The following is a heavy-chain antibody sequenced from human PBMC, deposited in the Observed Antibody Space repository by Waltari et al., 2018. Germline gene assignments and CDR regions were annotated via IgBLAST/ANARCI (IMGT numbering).Heavy chain of an antibody. CDR2: VSYSGTT. D-gene: IGHD1-1*01. J-gene: IGHJ3*01. CDR1: GVSITSNRHY. CDR3: ATVGTAAFDV. V-gene: IGHV4-39*01. Sequence: QLQLQESGPRLVRPSETLSLICRVSGVSITSNRHYWAWIRQSPGQGLEWIGTVSYSGTTYISPSLKSRVSVSRDTSKNQVSLILGSVTAADMAVCYCATVGTAAFDVWGQGTMVTVSS.